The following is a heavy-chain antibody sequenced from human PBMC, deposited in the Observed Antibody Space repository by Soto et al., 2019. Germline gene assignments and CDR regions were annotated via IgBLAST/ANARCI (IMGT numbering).Heavy chain of an antibody. CDR1: GFTFSNYA. D-gene: IGHD2-21*01. Sequence: EVQLLESGGDLVRPGGSLRLSCAASGFTFSNYAMSWVRQAPGKGLEWVSAISASSATTYYLDSMKGRFTISRDNSKNTLYLQMNGLRAEDTAVYYCAKRVVVSGLGRWFDPWGQGTLVTVSS. CDR3: AKRVVVSGLGRWFDP. J-gene: IGHJ5*02. V-gene: IGHV3-23*01. CDR2: ISASSATT.